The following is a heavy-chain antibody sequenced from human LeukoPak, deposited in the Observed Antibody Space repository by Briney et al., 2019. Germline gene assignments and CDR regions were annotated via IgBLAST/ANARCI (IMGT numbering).Heavy chain of an antibody. CDR2: ISAYNGNT. CDR1: GYTFTSYG. Sequence: GASVKVSCKASGYTFTSYGISWVRQAPGQGLEWMGWISAYNGNTNYAQKLQGRVTMTTDTSTSTAYMELRSLRSDDTAVYYCARDPNYDFWSGTPAADYWGQGTLVTVSS. J-gene: IGHJ4*02. CDR3: ARDPNYDFWSGTPAADY. D-gene: IGHD3-3*01. V-gene: IGHV1-18*01.